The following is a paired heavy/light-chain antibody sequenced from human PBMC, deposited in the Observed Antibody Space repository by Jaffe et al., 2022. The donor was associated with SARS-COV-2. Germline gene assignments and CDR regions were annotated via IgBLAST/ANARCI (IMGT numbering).Heavy chain of an antibody. CDR2: IIPIFGTA. V-gene: IGHV1-69*01. CDR3: ARAHYSGSYLERRSPSGYGMDV. Sequence: QVQLVQSGAEVKKPGSSVKVSCKASGGTFSSYAISWVRQAPGQGLEWMGGIIPIFGTANYAQKFQGRVTITADESTSTAYMELSSLRSEDTAVYYCARAHYSGSYLERRSPSGYGMDVWGQGTTVTVSS. CDR1: GGTFSSYA. J-gene: IGHJ6*02. D-gene: IGHD1-26*01.
Light chain of an antibody. CDR1: QSLLHSNGYNY. CDR3: MQALQTPTWT. V-gene: IGKV2-28*01. CDR2: LGS. Sequence: DIVMTQSPLSLPVTPGEPASISCRSSQSLLHSNGYNYLDWYLQKPGQSPQLLIYLGSNRASGVPDRFSGSGSGTDFTLKISRVEAEDVGVYYCMQALQTPTWTFGQGTKVEIK. J-gene: IGKJ1*01.